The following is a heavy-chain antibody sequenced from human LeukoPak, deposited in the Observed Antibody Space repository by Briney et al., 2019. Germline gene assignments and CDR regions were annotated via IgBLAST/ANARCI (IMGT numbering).Heavy chain of an antibody. CDR2: IYYSGST. V-gene: IGHV4-59*01. J-gene: IGHJ4*02. CDR1: GGSISSYY. CDR3: AADDYDSSGYYRPYFDY. Sequence: SSETLSLTCTVSGGSISSYYWSWIRQPPGKGLEWIGYIYYSGSTNYNPSLKSRVTISVDTSKNQFSLKLSSVTAADTAVYCCAADDYDSSGYYRPYFDYWGQGTLVTVSS. D-gene: IGHD3-22*01.